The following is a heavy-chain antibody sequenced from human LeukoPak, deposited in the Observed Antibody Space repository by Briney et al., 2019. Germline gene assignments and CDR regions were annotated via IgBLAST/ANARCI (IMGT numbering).Heavy chain of an antibody. CDR2: IYYSGST. CDR3: ARDRAVATIGGVDY. CDR1: GGSISSGSYY. V-gene: IGHV4-39*07. Sequence: SETLSLTCPVSGGSISSGSYYWGWIRQPPGKGLEWIGSIYYSGSTYYNPSLKSRVTISVDTSKNQFSLKLSSVTAADTAVYYCARDRAVATIGGVDYWGQGTLVTVSS. D-gene: IGHD5-12*01. J-gene: IGHJ4*02.